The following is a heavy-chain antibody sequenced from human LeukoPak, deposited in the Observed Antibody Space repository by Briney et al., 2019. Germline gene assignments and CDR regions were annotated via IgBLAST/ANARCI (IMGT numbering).Heavy chain of an antibody. V-gene: IGHV1-46*01. D-gene: IGHD5-12*01. J-gene: IGHJ6*02. CDR2: INPSGGST. CDR3: ARDLRGYSYYYGMDV. CDR1: GYTFSSYY. Sequence: ASVKVSCKTSGYTFSSYYMHWVRQAPGQGLEWMGIINPSGGSTSYAQKFQGRVTMTRDTSTSTVYMELSSLRSEDTAVYYCARDLRGYSYYYGMDVWGQGTTVTVSS.